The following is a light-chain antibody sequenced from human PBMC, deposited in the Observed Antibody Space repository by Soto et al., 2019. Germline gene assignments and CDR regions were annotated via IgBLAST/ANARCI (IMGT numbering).Light chain of an antibody. J-gene: IGLJ2*01. CDR3: AAWDDSLNGVV. Sequence: QSVLTQPPSASGTPGQRVTISCSESSSNIGSNTVKWYQQLPGTAPKLLIYSNDQRPSGVPDRFSGSKSGTSASLAISGLQSEDEADYYCAAWDDSLNGVVFGGGTKLTVL. V-gene: IGLV1-44*01. CDR1: SSNIGSNT. CDR2: SND.